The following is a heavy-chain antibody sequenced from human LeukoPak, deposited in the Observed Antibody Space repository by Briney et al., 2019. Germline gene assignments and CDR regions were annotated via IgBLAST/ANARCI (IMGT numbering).Heavy chain of an antibody. D-gene: IGHD6-13*01. Sequence: PGGSLRLSCAASGFTFSSYSMNWVRQAPGKGLEWVSSISSSSYIYYADSVKGRFTISRDNAKNSLYLQMNSLRAEDTAVYYCARVQQLGDFDYWGQGTLVTVSS. CDR3: ARVQQLGDFDY. CDR2: ISSSSYI. CDR1: GFTFSSYS. V-gene: IGHV3-21*01. J-gene: IGHJ4*02.